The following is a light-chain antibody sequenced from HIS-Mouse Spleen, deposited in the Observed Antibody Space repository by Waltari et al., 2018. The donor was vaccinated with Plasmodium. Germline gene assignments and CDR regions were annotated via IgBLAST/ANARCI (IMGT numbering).Light chain of an antibody. Sequence: EIVMTQSPATLSVSQGERATLSCRASQSFSSNLAWYQQKPGQAPRLLIYGASTRATGIPARFSGSGSGTEFTLTISSLQPEDFATYYCQQFNSYPRTFGQGTKVEIK. V-gene: IGKV3-15*01. CDR1: QSFSSN. J-gene: IGKJ1*01. CDR2: GAS. CDR3: QQFNSYPRT.